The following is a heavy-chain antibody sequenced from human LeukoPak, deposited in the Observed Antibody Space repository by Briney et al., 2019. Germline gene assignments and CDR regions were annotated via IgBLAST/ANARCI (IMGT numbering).Heavy chain of an antibody. V-gene: IGHV3-53*01. Sequence: GGSLRLSCAASGFTVTSNYMSWVRQAPGKGLEWVSVIYSGGSTYYADAVKGRFTISRDNSKNTLYLQMNRLRAEDTAVYYCAKSPSEAYSSLYYFDYWGQGTLVTVSS. CDR3: AKSPSEAYSSLYYFDY. J-gene: IGHJ4*02. CDR2: IYSGGST. CDR1: GFTVTSNY. D-gene: IGHD6-13*01.